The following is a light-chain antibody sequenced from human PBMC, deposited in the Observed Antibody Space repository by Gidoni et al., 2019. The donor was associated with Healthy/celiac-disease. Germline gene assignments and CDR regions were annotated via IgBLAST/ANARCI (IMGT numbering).Light chain of an antibody. CDR2: KAS. CDR3: QQYNSYSSS. CDR1: QSISSW. V-gene: IGKV1-5*03. J-gene: IGKJ3*01. Sequence: DIQMTQSPSTLSASVGDRVTITCRASQSISSWLAWYQQKPGKAPKLLLYKASSLESGVPSRFSGSGSGTDFTLTISSLQPDDFATYYCQQYNSYSSSFXPXTKVDIK.